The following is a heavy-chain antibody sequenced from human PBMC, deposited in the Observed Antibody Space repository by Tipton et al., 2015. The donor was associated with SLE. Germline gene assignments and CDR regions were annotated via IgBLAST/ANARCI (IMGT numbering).Heavy chain of an antibody. Sequence: SLRLSCAASGFTFSTYSMNWVRQAPGKGLEWVSYISSSSSTIHYTDSVKGRFTISRDNGNNSLYLQMNSLRAEDTAVYYCARVPQAPGYFDYWGQGTLVTVSS. V-gene: IGHV3-48*01. CDR1: GFTFSTYS. CDR2: ISSSSSTI. J-gene: IGHJ4*02. CDR3: ARVPQAPGYFDY. D-gene: IGHD1-14*01.